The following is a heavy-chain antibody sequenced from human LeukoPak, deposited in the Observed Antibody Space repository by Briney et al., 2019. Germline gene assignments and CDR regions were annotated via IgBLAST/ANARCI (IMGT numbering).Heavy chain of an antibody. CDR1: GYTFTGYY. D-gene: IGHD2-2*01. V-gene: IGHV1-2*02. J-gene: IGHJ5*02. CDR2: MNPNSGGT. Sequence: ASVKVSCKASGYTFTGYYMHWVRQAPGQGLEWMGWMNPNSGGTNYAQKFQGRVTMTRNTSISTAYMELSRLRSDDTAVYYCAREIVVVPAAIFGWFDPWGQGTLVTVSS. CDR3: AREIVVVPAAIFGWFDP.